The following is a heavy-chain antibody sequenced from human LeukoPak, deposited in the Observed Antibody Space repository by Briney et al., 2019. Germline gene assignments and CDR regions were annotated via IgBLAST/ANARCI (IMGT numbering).Heavy chain of an antibody. J-gene: IGHJ4*02. V-gene: IGHV1-24*01. CDR3: ADFYETSGFFY. CDR2: LDAENNKK. CDR1: GYTVTEIS. Sequence: ASVKVSCKVSGYTVTEISIHWVRQTPGKGLEWMGGLDAENNKKVYAQEFQGRVTMTEDTSTDTAYMELSNLKSDDTAVYFCADFYETSGFFYWGQGTLVTVSS. D-gene: IGHD3-22*01.